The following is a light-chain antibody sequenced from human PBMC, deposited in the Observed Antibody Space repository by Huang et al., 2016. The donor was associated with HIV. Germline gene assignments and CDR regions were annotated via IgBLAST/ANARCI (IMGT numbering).Light chain of an antibody. J-gene: IGKJ2*01. Sequence: EIVLTQSPGTLSLSPGERATLSCRASQSVSSRYLVWYQQKPGQAPRLLIYGASSRATGIPDRCSGSGSGTDFTLTISRLEPEDIAVYYCQQFDGSMYTFGQGTKLEI. CDR1: QSVSSRY. CDR3: QQFDGSMYT. CDR2: GAS. V-gene: IGKV3-20*01.